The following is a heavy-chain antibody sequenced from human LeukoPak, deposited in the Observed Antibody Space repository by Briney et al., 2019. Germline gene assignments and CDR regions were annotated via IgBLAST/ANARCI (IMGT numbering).Heavy chain of an antibody. V-gene: IGHV1-69*01. D-gene: IGHD1-26*01. J-gene: IGHJ4*02. CDR2: IIPIFGTA. Sequence: SVKVSCKASGGAFSSYAISWVRQAPGQGLEWMGGIIPIFGTANYAQKFQGRVTITADESTSTAYMELSSLRSEDTAVYYCASSKSGSYLNYFDYWGQGTLVTVSS. CDR1: GGAFSSYA. CDR3: ASSKSGSYLNYFDY.